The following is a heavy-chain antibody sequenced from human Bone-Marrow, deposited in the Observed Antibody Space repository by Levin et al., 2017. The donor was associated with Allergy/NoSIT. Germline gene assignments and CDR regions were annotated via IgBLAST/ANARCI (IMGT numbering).Heavy chain of an antibody. CDR2: VRSRRDGGTT. D-gene: IGHD4-23*01. CDR3: LTTVAYYYYYGMDV. Sequence: SSWVRQAPGKGLEWVGHVRSRRDGGTTAYAAPVEGSGGGETDDSENTVYLEMSSLKTEDSAVYYCLTTVAYYYYYGMDVWGQGTTVTVSS. V-gene: IGHV3-15*01. J-gene: IGHJ6*02.